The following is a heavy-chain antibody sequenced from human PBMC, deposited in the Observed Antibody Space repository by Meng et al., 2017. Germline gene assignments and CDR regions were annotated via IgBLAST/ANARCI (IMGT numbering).Heavy chain of an antibody. D-gene: IGHD3-22*01. CDR3: ARENPDSYNWFDP. V-gene: IGHV4-38-2*02. J-gene: IGHJ5*02. Sequence: SETLSLTCAVSGYSISSGYYWGWTRQPPGKGLEWIGSIYHSGSTYYNPSLKSRVTISVDTSKNQFSLKLSSVTAADTAVYYCARENPDSYNWFDPWGQGTLVNRLL. CDR1: GYSISSGYY. CDR2: IYHSGST.